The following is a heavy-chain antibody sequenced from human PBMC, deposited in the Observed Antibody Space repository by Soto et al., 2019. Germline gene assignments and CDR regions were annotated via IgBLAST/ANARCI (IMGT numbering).Heavy chain of an antibody. Sequence: QVQLQQWGAGLLKPSETLSLTCAVYGGSFSDFFCSWIRQPPGKGLEWIGESTHSRRTNYNPSLKSRVTISVDTSKKQFSLKLSSVTAADTAVYYCARGTSTGTMSYWGQGTLVTVSS. J-gene: IGHJ4*02. D-gene: IGHD1-1*01. CDR3: ARGTSTGTMSY. CDR1: GGSFSDFF. CDR2: STHSRRT. V-gene: IGHV4-34*01.